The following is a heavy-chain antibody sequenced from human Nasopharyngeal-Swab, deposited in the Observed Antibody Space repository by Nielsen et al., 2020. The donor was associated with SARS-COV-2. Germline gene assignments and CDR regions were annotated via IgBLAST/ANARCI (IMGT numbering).Heavy chain of an antibody. Sequence: GGSLRLSCAASGFTFSSYAMSWVRQAPGKGLEWVSAISGSGGSTYYADSVKGRFTISRDNSKTTLYLQMNSLRAEDTAVYYCAKGGYCSSTSCYIDYWGQGTLVTVSS. D-gene: IGHD2-2*02. J-gene: IGHJ4*02. CDR1: GFTFSSYA. CDR3: AKGGYCSSTSCYIDY. V-gene: IGHV3-23*01. CDR2: ISGSGGST.